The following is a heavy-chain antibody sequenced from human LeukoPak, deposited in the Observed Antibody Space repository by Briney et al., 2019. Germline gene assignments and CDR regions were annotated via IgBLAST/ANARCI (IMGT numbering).Heavy chain of an antibody. CDR3: ARVSGTWWDSSGYYYGTYFDY. J-gene: IGHJ4*02. V-gene: IGHV4-39*07. Sequence: PSETLSLTCTVSGGSISSSSYYWGWIRQPPGKGLEWIGSIYYSGSTYYNPSLKSRVTISVDTSKNQFSLKLSSVTAADTAVYYCARVSGTWWDSSGYYYGTYFDYWGQGTLVTVSS. CDR1: GGSISSSSYY. D-gene: IGHD3-22*01. CDR2: IYYSGST.